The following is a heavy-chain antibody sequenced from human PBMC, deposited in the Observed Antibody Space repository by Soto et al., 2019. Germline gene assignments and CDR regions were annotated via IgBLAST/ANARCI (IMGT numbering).Heavy chain of an antibody. V-gene: IGHV4-39*01. CDR1: GASISSRNYY. J-gene: IGHJ4*02. D-gene: IGHD2-8*01. CDR2: IFYSGST. CDR3: VRHPRIMVPRQHDYYFDT. Sequence: SETLSLTCNVSGASISSRNYYWVWIRQPPGKGLEWFGSIFYSGSTYYNPSLKSRVTSSIVTSKNQFSLRLTSVTAADTAVYYCVRHPRIMVPRQHDYYFDTWGPGNLVTVS.